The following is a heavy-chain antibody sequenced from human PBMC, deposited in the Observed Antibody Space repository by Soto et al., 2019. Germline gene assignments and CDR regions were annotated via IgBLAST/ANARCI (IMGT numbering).Heavy chain of an antibody. Sequence: PGGSLRLSCAASGFTFGSSWMYWVRQVPGKWLVWVSRINVDGTSPDYADSVKGRFTISRDNAKNTLYLQMNSLRAEDTAVYYCARDASGTSFPYFDYWGQGXLVTVYS. CDR1: GFTFGSSW. CDR2: INVDGTSP. D-gene: IGHD1-26*01. V-gene: IGHV3-74*01. CDR3: ARDASGTSFPYFDY. J-gene: IGHJ4*02.